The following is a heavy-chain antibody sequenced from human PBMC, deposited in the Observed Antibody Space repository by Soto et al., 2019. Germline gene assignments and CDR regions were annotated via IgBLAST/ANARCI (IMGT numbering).Heavy chain of an antibody. CDR3: ALTKTWYSSDADY. J-gene: IGHJ4*02. Sequence: GSGPKLVNPTQTLALTCTFSGFSLSTSGMRVSWIRQPPGKALEWLARIDWDDDKLYSTSLKTRLTISKDTSKNQVVLTMTNMDPVDTATYYCALTKTWYSSDADYWGQGTLVTV. CDR2: IDWDDDK. D-gene: IGHD6-19*01. CDR1: GFSLSTSGMR. V-gene: IGHV2-70*04.